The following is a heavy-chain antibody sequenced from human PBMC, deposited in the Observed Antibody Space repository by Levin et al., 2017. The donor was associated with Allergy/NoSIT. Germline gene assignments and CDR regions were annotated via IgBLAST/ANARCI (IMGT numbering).Heavy chain of an antibody. J-gene: IGHJ4*02. CDR3: AKEKEGSSWSVFDS. V-gene: IGHV3-43*01. CDR2: INWDGSNT. CDR1: GFTFHDYS. D-gene: IGHD6-13*01. Sequence: GGSLRLSCTASGFTFHDYSIHWVRQAPGKGLEWVSLINWDGSNTFYANSVRGRFTISRDNSKNSLYLQMNSLRTEDTALYYCAKEKEGSSWSVFDSWGQGTLVTVSS.